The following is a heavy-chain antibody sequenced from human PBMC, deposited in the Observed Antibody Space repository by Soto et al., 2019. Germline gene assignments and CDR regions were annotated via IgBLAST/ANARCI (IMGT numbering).Heavy chain of an antibody. CDR2: ISGSGGST. J-gene: IGHJ3*02. D-gene: IGHD3-16*02. V-gene: IGHV3-23*01. Sequence: GGSLRLSCAASGFTFSSYAMSWVRQAPGKGLEWVSAISGSGGSTYYADSVKGRFTISRDNSKNTLYLQMNSLRAEDTAVYYCAKSRDYIWGSYRSALDICGQGTMVTVSS. CDR3: AKSRDYIWGSYRSALDI. CDR1: GFTFSSYA.